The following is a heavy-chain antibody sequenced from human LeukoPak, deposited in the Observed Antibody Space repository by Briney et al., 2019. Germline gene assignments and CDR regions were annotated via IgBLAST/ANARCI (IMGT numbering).Heavy chain of an antibody. CDR1: GFTFSSYW. CDR3: ASSSGYYSH. J-gene: IGHJ4*02. CDR2: INSDGSNI. D-gene: IGHD3-22*01. Sequence: GGSLRLSCAASGFTFSSYWMHWVRQAPGKGLVWVSRINSDGSNINYADSVKGRFTISRDIAKNTVYLQMNSLRVEDTAVYYCASSSGYYSHWGQGTLVTVSS. V-gene: IGHV3-74*01.